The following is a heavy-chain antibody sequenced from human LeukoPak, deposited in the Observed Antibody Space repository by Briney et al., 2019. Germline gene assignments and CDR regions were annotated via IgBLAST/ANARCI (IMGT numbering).Heavy chain of an antibody. J-gene: IGHJ4*02. CDR2: IYYSGSP. CDR3: ARQRNSYDDY. D-gene: IGHD5-18*01. V-gene: IGHV4-39*01. Sequence: SETLSLTCTVSGGSISSSSYYWGWIRQPPGKGLEWIGSIYYSGSPYYNPSLKSRVTISVDTSKNQFSLKLSSVTAADTAVYDCARQRNSYDDYWGQGTLVTVSS. CDR1: GGSISSSSYY.